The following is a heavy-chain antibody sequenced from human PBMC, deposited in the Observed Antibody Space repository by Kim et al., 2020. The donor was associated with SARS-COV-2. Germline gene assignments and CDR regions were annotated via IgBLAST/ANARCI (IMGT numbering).Heavy chain of an antibody. CDR2: INAHNGHT. D-gene: IGHD6-13*01. CDR1: GYTFTNSG. Sequence: ASVKVSCKASGYTFTNSGISWVRQAPGQGLEWMGWINAHNGHTNYAQKVQDRVTMTTDTSTSTAYVELRSLRSDDTAVYYCAREGGSSWYRNSFYFDYWGQGTLVTVSS. CDR3: AREGGSSWYRNSFYFDY. J-gene: IGHJ4*02. V-gene: IGHV1-18*01.